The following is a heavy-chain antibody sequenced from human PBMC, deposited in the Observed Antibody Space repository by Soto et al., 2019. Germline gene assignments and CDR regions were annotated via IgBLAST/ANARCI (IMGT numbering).Heavy chain of an antibody. CDR1: GFTFSSYA. V-gene: IGHV3-23*01. Sequence: SLRLSCAASGFTFSSYAMSWVRQAPGKGLEWVSAISGSGGSTYYADSVKGRFTISRDNSKNTLYLQMNSLRAEDTAVYYCAKLKARVHYFDYWGQETLVTVSS. CDR3: AKLKARVHYFDY. CDR2: ISGSGGST. J-gene: IGHJ4*02.